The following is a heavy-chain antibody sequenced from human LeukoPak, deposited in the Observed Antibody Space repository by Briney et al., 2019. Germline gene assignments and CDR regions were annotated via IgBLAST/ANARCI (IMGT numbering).Heavy chain of an antibody. CDR1: GYTFTNYA. Sequence: ASVKVSRKASGYTFTNYAMRWVRQAPGQRLEWMGWINAGNGNTKYSQKFQGRVTITRDTSASTAYMELSSLRSEDTAVYYCVSSRNDILTGYYPAERWFDPWGQGTLVTVSS. J-gene: IGHJ5*02. CDR2: INAGNGNT. CDR3: VSSRNDILTGYYPAERWFDP. V-gene: IGHV1-3*01. D-gene: IGHD3-9*01.